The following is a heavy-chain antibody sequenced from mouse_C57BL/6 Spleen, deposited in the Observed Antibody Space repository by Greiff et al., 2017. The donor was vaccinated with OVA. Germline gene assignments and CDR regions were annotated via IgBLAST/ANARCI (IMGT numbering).Heavy chain of an antibody. CDR2: IDPSDSET. CDR3: ARSADGPYAMDY. CDR1: GYTFTSYW. Sequence: VQLQQPGAELVRPGSSVKLSCKASGYTFTSYWMHWVKQRPIQGLEWIGNIDPSDSETHYNQKFKDKATLTVDKSSSTAYMQLSSLTSEDSAVYYCARSADGPYAMDYWGQGTSVTVSS. D-gene: IGHD2-3*01. V-gene: IGHV1-52*01. J-gene: IGHJ4*01.